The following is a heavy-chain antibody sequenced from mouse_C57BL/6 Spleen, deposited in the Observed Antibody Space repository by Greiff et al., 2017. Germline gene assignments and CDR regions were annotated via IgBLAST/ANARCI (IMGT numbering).Heavy chain of an antibody. V-gene: IGHV1-80*01. CDR2: IYPGDGDT. D-gene: IGHD1-1*01. CDR1: GYAFSSYW. CDR3: ARRAYYYGSSYCAMDY. Sequence: VQLQQSGAELVKPGASVKISCKASGYAFSSYWMNWVKQRPGKGLEWIGQIYPGDGDTNYNGKFKGKATLTADKSSSTAYMQLSSLTSEDSAVYFCARRAYYYGSSYCAMDYWGQGTSVTVSS. J-gene: IGHJ4*01.